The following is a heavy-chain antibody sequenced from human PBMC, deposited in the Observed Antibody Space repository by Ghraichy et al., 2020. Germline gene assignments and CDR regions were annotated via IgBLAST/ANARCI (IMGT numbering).Heavy chain of an antibody. CDR3: ARDTRSYDSSGYYYFDY. Sequence: SQTLSLTCTVSGASLSSYYWNWIRQPPGKGLEWIGYIYYSGSTNYNPSHKSRVTISVDTSKKQFSLKLSSVTAADTAVYYCARDTRSYDSSGYYYFDYWGQGTLVTVSS. J-gene: IGHJ4*02. V-gene: IGHV4-59*01. CDR2: IYYSGST. D-gene: IGHD3-22*01. CDR1: GASLSSYY.